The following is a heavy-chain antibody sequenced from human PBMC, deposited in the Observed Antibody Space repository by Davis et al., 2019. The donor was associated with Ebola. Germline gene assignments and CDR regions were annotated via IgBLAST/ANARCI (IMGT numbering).Heavy chain of an antibody. D-gene: IGHD1-26*01. CDR2: IYHSGTT. V-gene: IGHV4-38-2*02. CDR3: ARPLDLVGATYFDF. Sequence: SETLSLTCTVSGFSIRSGYYWGWIRQPPGKGLEWIGIIYHSGTTYYNPSLKSRVTISVDTSTNQFSLKLSSVTAADSAVYYCARPLDLVGATYFDFWGPGTLVTVSS. CDR1: GFSIRSGYY. J-gene: IGHJ4*02.